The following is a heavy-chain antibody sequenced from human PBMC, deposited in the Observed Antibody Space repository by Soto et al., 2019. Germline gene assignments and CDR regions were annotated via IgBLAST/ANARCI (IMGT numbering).Heavy chain of an antibody. Sequence: EVQLLESGGGLVQPGGSLRVSCAASGFIFSSYGMTWVRQAPGKGLEGVSGISGSGYSTYYADSVKGRFTISRDNSKNQLYLHMSRLRAEETAVYYYAKGGGGDWPHAFAIWGEGTMVTVSS. J-gene: IGHJ3*02. CDR2: ISGSGYST. CDR1: GFIFSSYG. V-gene: IGHV3-23*01. D-gene: IGHD2-21*01. CDR3: AKGGGGDWPHAFAI.